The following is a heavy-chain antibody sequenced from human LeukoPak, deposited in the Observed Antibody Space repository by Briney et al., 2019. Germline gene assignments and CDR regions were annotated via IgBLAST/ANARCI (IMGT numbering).Heavy chain of an antibody. Sequence: GGSLRLSCAASGFTFSSYWMHWVRQAPGKGLMWVSRINRDGSSTIYADSVRGRFTISRDNAKNTLYLQMNSLRAEDTAVYYCAKDRADYYGSGSYYYWGQGTLVTVSS. CDR2: INRDGSST. D-gene: IGHD3-10*01. J-gene: IGHJ4*02. CDR1: GFTFSSYW. CDR3: AKDRADYYGSGSYYY. V-gene: IGHV3-74*01.